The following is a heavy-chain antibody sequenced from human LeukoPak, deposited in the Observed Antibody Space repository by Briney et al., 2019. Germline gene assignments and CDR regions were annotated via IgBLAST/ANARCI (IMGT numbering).Heavy chain of an antibody. V-gene: IGHV4-38-2*02. CDR3: ARGKRWLQWGAFDI. CDR2: IYHSGST. Sequence: SETLSLTCTVSGYSISSGYYWGWIRQPSGKGLEWIGSIYHSGSTYYNPSLKSRVTISVDTSKNQFSLKLSSVTAADTAVYYCARGKRWLQWGAFDIWGQGTMVTVSS. CDR1: GYSISSGYY. D-gene: IGHD5-24*01. J-gene: IGHJ3*02.